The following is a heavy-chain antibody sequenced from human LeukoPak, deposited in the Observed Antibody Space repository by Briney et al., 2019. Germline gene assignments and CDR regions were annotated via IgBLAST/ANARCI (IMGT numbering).Heavy chain of an antibody. J-gene: IGHJ4*02. CDR1: GFTFTNYW. V-gene: IGHV3-7*01. CDR2: IRQDRSEK. D-gene: IGHD3-3*01. CDR3: ARLREIPVFGVVTKSTSYFGY. Sequence: PGGSLRLSCAASGFTFTNYWMGWVRQAPGKGLESVANIRQDRSEKYYVDSVKGRFTISRDNAKNSLYLQMNSLRAEDTAVYYCARLREIPVFGVVTKSTSYFGYWGQGTLVTVSS.